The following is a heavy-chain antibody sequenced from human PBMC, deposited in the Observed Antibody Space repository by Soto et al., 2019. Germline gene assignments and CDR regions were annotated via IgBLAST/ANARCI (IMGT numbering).Heavy chain of an antibody. CDR2: ISGSGGST. D-gene: IGHD3-9*01. V-gene: IGHV3-23*01. Sequence: PGGSLRLSCAASGFTFSSYAMSWVRQAPGKGLEWVPAISGSGGSTYYADSVKGRFTISRDNSKNTLYLQMNSLRAEDTAVYYCAKVLYDILTGHETYAFDIWGQGTMVTVSS. CDR1: GFTFSSYA. CDR3: AKVLYDILTGHETYAFDI. J-gene: IGHJ3*02.